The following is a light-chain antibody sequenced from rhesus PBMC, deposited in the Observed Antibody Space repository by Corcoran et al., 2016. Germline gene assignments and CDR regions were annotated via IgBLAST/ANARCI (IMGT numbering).Light chain of an antibody. V-gene: IGKV1-22*01. J-gene: IGKJ1*01. Sequence: DIQMTQSPSSLSASVGDTVTITCRASQGISSWLAWYQQKPGKAPNLLIYKASSLQSGVPSRFSGSGSGTEFTLTISSLQSEDFATYFCQQYSSRPPWTFGQGTKVEVK. CDR3: QQYSSRPPWT. CDR2: KAS. CDR1: QGISSW.